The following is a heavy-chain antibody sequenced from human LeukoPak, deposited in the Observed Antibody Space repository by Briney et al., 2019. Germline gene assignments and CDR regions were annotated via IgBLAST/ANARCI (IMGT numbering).Heavy chain of an antibody. J-gene: IGHJ4*02. CDR2: IYYGGST. CDR1: GGSITGYY. V-gene: IGHV4-59*12. CDR3: ARGHRYYYDSSGYYYYFDY. D-gene: IGHD3-22*01. Sequence: SETLSLTCTVSGGSITGYYWTWIRQPPGKGLEWIGYIYYGGSTNYNPSLKSRVTMSIDTSKNQFSLKLSSVTAADTAVYYCARGHRYYYDSSGYYYYFDYWGQGTLVTVSS.